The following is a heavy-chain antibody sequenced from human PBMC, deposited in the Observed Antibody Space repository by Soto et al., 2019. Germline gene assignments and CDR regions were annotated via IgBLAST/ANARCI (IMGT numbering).Heavy chain of an antibody. J-gene: IGHJ4*02. CDR3: AKDRVGIDVDFDY. D-gene: IGHD2-21*01. CDR1: GFTFSNSA. V-gene: IGHV3-23*01. Sequence: GGSLRLSCAASGFTFSNSAMTWVRQAPAKGLEWVSTIRDSDSGGSTFYADSVKGRFTISRDDSKNTLYLQMSSLRAEDTAMYYCAKDRVGIDVDFDYWGQGALVTVSS. CDR2: IRDSDSGGST.